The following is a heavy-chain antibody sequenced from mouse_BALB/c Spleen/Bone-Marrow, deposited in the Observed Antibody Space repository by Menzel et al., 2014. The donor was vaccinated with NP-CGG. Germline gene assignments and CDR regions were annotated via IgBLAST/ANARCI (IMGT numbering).Heavy chain of an antibody. Sequence: GSELVRPGASVKLSCKASGYTFTSYWMHWVRQRPGQGLEWIGNIYPGSGSNNYDEKFKSKATLTVDTSSSTAYMQLSSLTSEDSAVYYCTRGDRRYAMDDWGQGTSVTVSS. CDR3: TRGDRRYAMDD. V-gene: IGHV1S22*01. CDR2: IYPGSGSN. CDR1: GYTFTSYW. J-gene: IGHJ4*01.